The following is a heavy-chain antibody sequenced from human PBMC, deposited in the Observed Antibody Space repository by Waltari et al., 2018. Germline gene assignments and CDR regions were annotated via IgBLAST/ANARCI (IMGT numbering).Heavy chain of an antibody. D-gene: IGHD6-19*01. Sequence: EVQLVESGGGWVQPGRSLRLSCAASGLTFDDYAMHWVPHDPGKGLEWVSGISWNSGSIDYADSVKCRFTISRDNAKNSLYLQMNSLRAEDMALYYCAKGIGSGWYVEYFQHWGQGTLVTVSS. CDR2: ISWNSGSI. V-gene: IGHV3-9*03. J-gene: IGHJ1*01. CDR3: AKGIGSGWYVEYFQH. CDR1: GLTFDDYA.